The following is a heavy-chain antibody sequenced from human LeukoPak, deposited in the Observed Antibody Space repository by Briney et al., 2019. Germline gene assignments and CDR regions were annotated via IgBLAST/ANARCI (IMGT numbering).Heavy chain of an antibody. CDR2: ISAYNGNT. V-gene: IGHV1-18*01. CDR1: GYTFTSYG. Sequence: ASVKVSCKASGYTFTSYGISWVRQAPGQGLEWMGWISAYNGNTNYAQKLQGRVTMTTDTSTSTAYMELRSLRSDDTAVYYCARERDMYYYGSGSLTMDVWGKGTTVTVSS. J-gene: IGHJ6*04. D-gene: IGHD3-10*01. CDR3: ARERDMYYYGSGSLTMDV.